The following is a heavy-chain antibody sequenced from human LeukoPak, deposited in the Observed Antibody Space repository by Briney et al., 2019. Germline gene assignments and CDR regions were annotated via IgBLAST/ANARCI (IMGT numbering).Heavy chain of an antibody. D-gene: IGHD7-27*01. CDR1: GGSISSYY. CDR3: ARALPGVTGFYFDY. Sequence: SETLSLTCTVSGGSISSYYWSWIRHPPGKGLEWRGYIYYSGSTNYNPSLKSRVTISVDTSNNQFSLQLSSVTAADTAVYYCARALPGVTGFYFDYWGQGTLVTVSS. J-gene: IGHJ4*02. CDR2: IYYSGST. V-gene: IGHV4-59*01.